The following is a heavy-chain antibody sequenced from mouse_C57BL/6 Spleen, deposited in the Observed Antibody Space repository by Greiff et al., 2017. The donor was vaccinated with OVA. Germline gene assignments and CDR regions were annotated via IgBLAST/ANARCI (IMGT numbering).Heavy chain of an antibody. J-gene: IGHJ1*03. CDR3: ARKGWYFDV. CDR1: GYTFTSYW. CDR2: IYPGSGST. V-gene: IGHV1-55*01. Sequence: VQLQQPGAELVKPGASVKMSCKASGYTFTSYWITGGKQGPGQGLGWIGDIYPGSGSTNYNEKFKSKATLTVDTSSSTAYMQLSSLTSEDSAVYYCARKGWYFDVWGTGTTVTVSS.